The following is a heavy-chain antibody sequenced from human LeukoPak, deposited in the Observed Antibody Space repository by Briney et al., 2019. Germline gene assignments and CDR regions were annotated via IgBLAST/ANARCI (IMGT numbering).Heavy chain of an antibody. J-gene: IGHJ4*02. D-gene: IGHD3-22*01. CDR2: IYYSGST. Sequence: KTSETLSLTCIVSGGSISSYYWSWIRQPPGKGLEWIGYIYYSGSTNYNPSLKSRVTISVDTSKNQFSLKLSSVTAADTAVYYCARIAVNYYDSSGYYFDYWGQGTLVTVS. CDR1: GGSISSYY. V-gene: IGHV4-59*01. CDR3: ARIAVNYYDSSGYYFDY.